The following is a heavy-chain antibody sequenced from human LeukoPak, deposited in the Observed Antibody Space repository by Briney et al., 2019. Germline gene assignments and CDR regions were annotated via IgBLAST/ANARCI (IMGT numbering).Heavy chain of an antibody. CDR2: ISGSGGST. D-gene: IGHD1-26*01. J-gene: IGHJ4*02. CDR1: GFTFSSYG. CDR3: ARAFTDVGANGPSDY. V-gene: IGHV3-23*01. Sequence: GGSLRLSCAASGFTFSSYGMHWVRQAPGKGLEWVSAISGSGGSTYYADSVKGRFTISRDNSKNTLYLQMNSLRAEDTAVYYCARAFTDVGANGPSDYWGQGTLVTVSS.